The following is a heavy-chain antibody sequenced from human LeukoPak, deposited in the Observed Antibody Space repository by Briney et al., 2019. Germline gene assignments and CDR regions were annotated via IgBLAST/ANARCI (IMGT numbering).Heavy chain of an antibody. CDR3: AAPTRSSGYYFNLDY. V-gene: IGHV1-58*02. CDR1: GFTFTSSA. D-gene: IGHD3-22*01. J-gene: IGHJ4*02. CDR2: IVVGSGNT. Sequence: SVKVSCKASGFTFTSSAMQWVRQARGPRLEWIGWIVVGSGNTNYAQKFQERVTITRDMSTSTAYMELSSLRSEDTAVYYCAAPTRSSGYYFNLDYWGQGTLVTVSS.